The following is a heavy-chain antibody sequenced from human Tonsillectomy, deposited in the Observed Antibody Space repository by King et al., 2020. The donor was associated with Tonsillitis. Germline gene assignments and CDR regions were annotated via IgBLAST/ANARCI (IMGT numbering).Heavy chain of an antibody. CDR3: ASRASTDY. CDR2: MYTSGGA. Sequence: QLQESGPGLVKPSQTLSLTCTVSGCSINSGSYSWGWIRQPAGRGLECIGRMYTSGGANYNPSLNNRATLSVDTSKNQFSLKRSSLTAADTAIYYCASRASTDYWGQGVLVTVSS. D-gene: IGHD2-21*01. J-gene: IGHJ4*02. CDR1: GCSINSGSYS. V-gene: IGHV4-61*02.